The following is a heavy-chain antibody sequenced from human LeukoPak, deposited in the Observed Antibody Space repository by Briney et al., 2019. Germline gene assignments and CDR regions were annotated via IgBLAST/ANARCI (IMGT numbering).Heavy chain of an antibody. CDR3: ARAGKIGSWHYFDY. D-gene: IGHD6-13*01. V-gene: IGHV3-30*04. CDR2: ISYDGSNK. J-gene: IGHJ4*02. CDR1: GFTFSSYA. Sequence: GGSLRLSCAASGFTFSSYAMHWVRQAPGKGLEWVAVISYDGSNKYYADSVKGRFTISRDNSKNTLYLQMNSLRAEDTAVYYCARAGKIGSWHYFDYWGQGTLVTVSS.